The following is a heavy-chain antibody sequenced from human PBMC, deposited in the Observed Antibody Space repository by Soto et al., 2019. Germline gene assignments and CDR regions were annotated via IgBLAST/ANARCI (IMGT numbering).Heavy chain of an antibody. CDR3: AREGDTGMAPYFDS. Sequence: GGSLRLSCAASGFTFSIYSMNWVRQAPGKGLEWVSYIMPGSSHIFYADSVKGRFTISRDNSKNTLYLQMNSLRAEDTALYYCAREGDTGMAPYFDSWGQGTLVTVSS. J-gene: IGHJ4*02. D-gene: IGHD3-16*01. V-gene: IGHV3-48*01. CDR1: GFTFSIYS. CDR2: IMPGSSHI.